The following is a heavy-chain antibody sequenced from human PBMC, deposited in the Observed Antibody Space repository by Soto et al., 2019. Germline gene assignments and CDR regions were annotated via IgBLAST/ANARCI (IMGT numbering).Heavy chain of an antibody. J-gene: IGHJ4*02. CDR3: ARREIQGPIDY. D-gene: IGHD1-26*01. CDR2: IYYSGTT. CDR1: GYSISSSNW. V-gene: IGHV4-28*01. Sequence: QVQLQESGPGLVKPSDTLSLTCAVSGYSISSSNWWGWTRQPPGKGLEWIGYIYYSGTTYYNPSLKSRVTMSVDTSTNQFSLKLTSVTAVDTAVYYCARREIQGPIDYWGQGTLVTVSS.